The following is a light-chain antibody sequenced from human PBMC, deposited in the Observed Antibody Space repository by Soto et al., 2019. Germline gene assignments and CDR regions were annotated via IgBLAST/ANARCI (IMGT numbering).Light chain of an antibody. CDR1: SSDVGGYNY. V-gene: IGLV2-14*01. CDR2: AVS. Sequence: QSALTQPASVSGSPGQSITISCTGTSSDVGGYNYVSWYQQHPGKAPKLMIYAVSNRPSGVSNRFSGSKSGNTAPLTISGLQAEDEADYYCNSYAASSTVVFGGGTKLTVL. CDR3: NSYAASSTVV. J-gene: IGLJ2*01.